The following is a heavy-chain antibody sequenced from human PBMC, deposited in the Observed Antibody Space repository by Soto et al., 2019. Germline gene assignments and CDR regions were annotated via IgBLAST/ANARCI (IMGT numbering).Heavy chain of an antibody. Sequence: SETLSLTCAVYGGSFSGYYWSWIRQPPGKGLEWIGEINHSGSTNYNPSPKSRVTISVDTSKNQFSLKLSSVTAADTAVYYCARTRGYSYGYDYWGQGTLVTVSS. D-gene: IGHD5-18*01. J-gene: IGHJ4*02. CDR1: GGSFSGYY. V-gene: IGHV4-34*01. CDR2: INHSGST. CDR3: ARTRGYSYGYDY.